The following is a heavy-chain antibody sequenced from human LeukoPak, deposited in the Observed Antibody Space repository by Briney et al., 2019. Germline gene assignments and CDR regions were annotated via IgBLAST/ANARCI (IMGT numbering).Heavy chain of an antibody. CDR2: IYPGDSDT. V-gene: IGHV5-51*01. D-gene: IGHD3-10*01. CDR1: GYTFSTYW. CDR3: ARRGGFGELDY. J-gene: IGHJ4*02. Sequence: GESLKISCKGSGYTFSTYWIDWLRPMPGKGLEWMGIIYPGDSDTRYSPSFQGQVTISADKSISTAYLQWNSLKASDTAMYYCARRGGFGELDYWGQGTLVTVSS.